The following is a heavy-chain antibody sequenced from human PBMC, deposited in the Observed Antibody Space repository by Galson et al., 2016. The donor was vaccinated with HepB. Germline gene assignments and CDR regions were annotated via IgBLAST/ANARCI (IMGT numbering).Heavy chain of an antibody. Sequence: SLRLSCAASGFTFSSFWMSWVRQAPGKGLEWVANIKQDGSEKYYVESVEGRFTISRDNAKNSLYLQMNSLRAEDTAVYYCAREGEPYGCWSGSLPYWSEGSVVSFSS. CDR1: GFTFSSFW. CDR3: AREGEPYGCWSGSLPY. J-gene: IGHJ4*02. D-gene: IGHD3-3*01. CDR2: IKQDGSEK. V-gene: IGHV3-7*03.